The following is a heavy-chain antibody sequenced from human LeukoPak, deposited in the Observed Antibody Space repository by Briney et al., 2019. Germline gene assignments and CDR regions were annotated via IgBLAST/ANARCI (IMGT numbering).Heavy chain of an antibody. Sequence: ASVKVSCKASGYTFSSYGISWVRQAPGQGLEWMGWISADNGNTNYAQKLQGRVTMTTDTSTSTAYMELRSLRFDDTAVYYCARDFESGPFDYWGQGTLVTVSS. CDR2: ISADNGNT. CDR3: ARDFESGPFDY. CDR1: GYTFSSYG. J-gene: IGHJ4*02. D-gene: IGHD3-3*01. V-gene: IGHV1-18*01.